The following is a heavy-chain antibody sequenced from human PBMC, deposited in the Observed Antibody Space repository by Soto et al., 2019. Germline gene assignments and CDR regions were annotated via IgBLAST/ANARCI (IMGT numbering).Heavy chain of an antibody. CDR1: GFTFSSYS. CDR3: ARDVSDGSWSYWFPFDY. Sequence: GGSLRLSCAASGFTFSSYSMNWVRQAPGKGLEWVSSISSSSSYIYYADSVKGRFTISRDNAKNSLYLQMNSLRAEDTAVYYCARDVSDGSWSYWFPFDYWGQGTLVTVSS. CDR2: ISSSSSYI. J-gene: IGHJ4*02. V-gene: IGHV3-21*01. D-gene: IGHD3-10*01.